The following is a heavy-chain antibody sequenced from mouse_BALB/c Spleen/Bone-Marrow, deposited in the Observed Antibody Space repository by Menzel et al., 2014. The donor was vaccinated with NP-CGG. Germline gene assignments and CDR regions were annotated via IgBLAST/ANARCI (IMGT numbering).Heavy chain of an antibody. D-gene: IGHD1-1*01. CDR2: IDPANGNT. CDR1: GFNIKDTY. J-gene: IGHJ3*01. Sequence: EVQLQQSGAELVKPGASVKLSCTASGFNIKDTYMHWVKQRPEQGLEWIGRIDPANGNTKYDPKFQGKATITADTSSNTAYLQLSSLTSEDTAVYYCAKYYYGNSLFAYWGQGTLDTVSA. CDR3: AKYYYGNSLFAY. V-gene: IGHV14-3*02.